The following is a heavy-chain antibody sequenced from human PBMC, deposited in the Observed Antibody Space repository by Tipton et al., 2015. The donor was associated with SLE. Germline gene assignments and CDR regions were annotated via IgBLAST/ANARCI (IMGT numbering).Heavy chain of an antibody. D-gene: IGHD3-10*01. CDR3: AKAQSGSGSNFDY. CDR2: IRYDGGNK. J-gene: IGHJ4*02. Sequence: SLRLSCAASGFTFSSYAMSWVRQAPGKGLEWVAVIRYDGGNKYYADSVKGRFTISRDNSKNTLYLQMNSLRAEDTAVYYCAKAQSGSGSNFDYWGQGTLVTVSS. V-gene: IGHV3-30*02. CDR1: GFTFSSYA.